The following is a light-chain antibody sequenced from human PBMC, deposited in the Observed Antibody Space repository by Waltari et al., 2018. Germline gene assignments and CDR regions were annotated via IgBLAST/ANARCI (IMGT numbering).Light chain of an antibody. V-gene: IGLV2-14*03. J-gene: IGLJ2*01. CDR1: TNDIGTYDY. CDR3: SSYTSTSTLVV. Sequence: QSALTQPASVSGSPGQSITISCSGTTNDIGTYDYVSWYQHHPGKAPKLIIYDVSHRPSGVSSRFSGSKSGNTASLTVSGLQADDEADYYCSSYTSTSTLVVFGGGTKLTVL. CDR2: DVS.